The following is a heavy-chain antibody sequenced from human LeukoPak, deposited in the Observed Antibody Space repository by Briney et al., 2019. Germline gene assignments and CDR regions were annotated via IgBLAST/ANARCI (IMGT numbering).Heavy chain of an antibody. CDR2: ISGYNGNT. CDR1: GYTFTTYG. D-gene: IGHD3-16*01. CDR3: ARTSHESVLYWSDP. Sequence: GASVKVSCKASGYTFTTYGIGWVRQAPGQGLEWMGWISGYNGNTNYAQKFQGRVTMTTDTSTSTAYMELRSLRSGDTAVYYCARTSHESVLYWSDPWGQGTLVNVSS. J-gene: IGHJ5*02. V-gene: IGHV1-18*01.